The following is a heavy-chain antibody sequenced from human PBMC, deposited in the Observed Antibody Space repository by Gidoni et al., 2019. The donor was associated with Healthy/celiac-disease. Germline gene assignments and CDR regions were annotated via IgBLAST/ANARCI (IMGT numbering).Heavy chain of an antibody. CDR3: ARDSTSGSYYYYGMDV. D-gene: IGHD1-26*01. J-gene: IGHJ6*02. V-gene: IGHV3-66*01. CDR2: IYSGGST. Sequence: EVQLVESGGGLVQPGGSLRPPCAASGFTVSCNYLSWVRQAPGKGLEGVSVIYSGGSTYYADSVKGRFTISRDNSKNTLYLQMNSLRAEDTAVYYCARDSTSGSYYYYGMDVWGQGTTVTVSS. CDR1: GFTVSCNY.